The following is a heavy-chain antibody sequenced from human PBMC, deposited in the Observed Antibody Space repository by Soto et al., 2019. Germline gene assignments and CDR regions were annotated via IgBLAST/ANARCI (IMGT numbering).Heavy chain of an antibody. CDR1: GYSISSYY. Sequence: SETLSLTCTVSGYSISSYYWSWIRQPAGKGLEWIGRIYTRGSTNYNPSLKSRVTMSVDTPRNQFSLKLSSVTAADTAVYYCARAVHYYDSSGYCDYWGQGTLVT. J-gene: IGHJ4*02. V-gene: IGHV4-4*07. CDR3: ARAVHYYDSSGYCDY. CDR2: IYTRGST. D-gene: IGHD3-22*01.